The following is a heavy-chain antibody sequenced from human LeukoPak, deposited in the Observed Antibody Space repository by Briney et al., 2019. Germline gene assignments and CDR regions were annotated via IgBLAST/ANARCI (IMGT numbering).Heavy chain of an antibody. Sequence: SETLSLTCTVSGGSISSSSYYWGWIRQPPGKGLEWIGSIYSSGSTYYNPSLKSRVSISVDTSKNQFSLELSSVTAADTAVYYCARLRANWGSDYWGQGTLVTVSS. CDR3: ARLRANWGSDY. CDR2: IYSSGST. D-gene: IGHD7-27*01. CDR1: GGSISSSSYY. J-gene: IGHJ4*02. V-gene: IGHV4-39*01.